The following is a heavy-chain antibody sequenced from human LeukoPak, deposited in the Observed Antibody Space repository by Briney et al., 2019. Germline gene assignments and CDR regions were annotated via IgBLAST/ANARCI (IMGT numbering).Heavy chain of an antibody. J-gene: IGHJ4*02. CDR3: AKEATVVTPAPFDY. Sequence: GRSLRLSCAASGFTFDDYAMHWVRQAPGKGLEWVSGISWNSGSIGYADSVKGRFTISRDNAKNSLYLQMNSLRAEDTALYYCAKEATVVTPAPFDYWGQGTLVTVSS. CDR1: GFTFDDYA. D-gene: IGHD4-23*01. CDR2: ISWNSGSI. V-gene: IGHV3-9*01.